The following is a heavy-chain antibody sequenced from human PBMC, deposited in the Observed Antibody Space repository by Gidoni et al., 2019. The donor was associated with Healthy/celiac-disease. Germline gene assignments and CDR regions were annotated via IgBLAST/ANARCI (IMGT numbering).Heavy chain of an antibody. CDR2: IYYSVST. V-gene: IGHV4-59*01. CDR3: ARAPYYDILTGFQAAYYFDY. CDR1: GGSISSYY. D-gene: IGHD3-9*01. Sequence: QVQLQESGPGLVKPSETLSLPCTVSGGSISSYYWSWIRQPPGKGLEWIGYIYYSVSTNTNPSLKSRFTISVDTSKNQFSLKLSSVTAADTAVYYCARAPYYDILTGFQAAYYFDYWGQGTLVTVSS. J-gene: IGHJ4*02.